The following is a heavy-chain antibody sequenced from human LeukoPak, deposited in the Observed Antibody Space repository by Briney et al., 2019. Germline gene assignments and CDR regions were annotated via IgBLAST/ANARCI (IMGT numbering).Heavy chain of an antibody. CDR2: FDPEDGET. V-gene: IGHV1-24*01. Sequence: GASVTVSCKASGYTFTSYGISWVRQAPGKGLEWMGGFDPEDGETIYAQKFQGRVTMTEDTSTDTAYMELSSLRSEDTAVYYCVVAAARDAFDIWGQGTMVTVSS. D-gene: IGHD6-13*01. J-gene: IGHJ3*02. CDR1: GYTFTSYG. CDR3: VVAAARDAFDI.